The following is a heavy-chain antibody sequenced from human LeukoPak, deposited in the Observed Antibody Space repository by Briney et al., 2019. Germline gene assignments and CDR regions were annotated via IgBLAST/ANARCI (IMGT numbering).Heavy chain of an antibody. D-gene: IGHD3-9*01. Sequence: PSETLSLTCTVSGGSISSYYWSWIRQPPGKGLEWIGYIYYSGSTNYNPSLKSRVTISVDTSKNQSSLKLSSVTAADTAVYYCARRGRGDILTGYPAFDIWGQGTMVTVSS. CDR2: IYYSGST. V-gene: IGHV4-59*08. J-gene: IGHJ3*02. CDR1: GGSISSYY. CDR3: ARRGRGDILTGYPAFDI.